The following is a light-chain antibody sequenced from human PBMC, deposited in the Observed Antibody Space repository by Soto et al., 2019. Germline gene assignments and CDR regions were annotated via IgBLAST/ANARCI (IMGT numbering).Light chain of an antibody. Sequence: QSALTQPASVSGSPGQSITISCTGTSSDVGRYNYVAWYQQYPGKAPKLIIFEVSDRPSGISNRFSGSKSANTASLSISGLQAEDEADYYCSSYKRGATLVFGGGTQLTVL. CDR2: EVS. J-gene: IGLJ2*01. CDR1: SSDVGRYNY. CDR3: SSYKRGATLV. V-gene: IGLV2-14*01.